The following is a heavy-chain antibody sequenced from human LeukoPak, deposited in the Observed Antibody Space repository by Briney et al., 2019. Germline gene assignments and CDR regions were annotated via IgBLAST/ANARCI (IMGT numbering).Heavy chain of an antibody. V-gene: IGHV3-48*03. CDR1: GFTFSSYE. CDR3: ARSPRGYSFYFDY. J-gene: IGHJ4*02. CDR2: ISSSGSTI. Sequence: GGSLRLSCAASGFTFSSYEMNWVRQAPGKGLEWVSYISSSGSTIYYADSVKGRFTISRDNAKDSLYLQMNSLRAEDTAVYYCARSPRGYSFYFDYWGQGTLVTVSS. D-gene: IGHD3-22*01.